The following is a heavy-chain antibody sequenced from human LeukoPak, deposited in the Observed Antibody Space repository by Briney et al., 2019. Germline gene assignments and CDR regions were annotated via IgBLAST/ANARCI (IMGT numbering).Heavy chain of an antibody. V-gene: IGHV3-30-3*01. CDR3: AREGYYGSGSPPSLYFDY. J-gene: IGHJ4*02. CDR2: TSSDLNVK. CDR1: GFTFRNCV. Sequence: GGSLGLSCAASGFTFRNCVIHWVRQAPGKGLEWVAVTSSDLNVKLYADSVKGRFTISRDNSRSTLYSQMNSLRPEDTAIYYCAREGYYGSGSPPSLYFDYWGQGTLVTVSS. D-gene: IGHD3-10*01.